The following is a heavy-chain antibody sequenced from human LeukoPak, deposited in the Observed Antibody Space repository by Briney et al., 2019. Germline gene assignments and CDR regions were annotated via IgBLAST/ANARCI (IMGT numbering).Heavy chain of an antibody. CDR2: IDPSGGST. Sequence: ASVKVSCKASGYTFTSYYMHWVRQAPGQGLEWMGIIDPSGGSTSYAQKFQGRVTVTRDTSTSTVYMELSSLRSEDTAVYYCARGPPMVRGAYHGWYFDYWGQGTLVTVSS. CDR3: ARGPPMVRGAYHGWYFDY. D-gene: IGHD3-10*01. V-gene: IGHV1-46*01. J-gene: IGHJ4*02. CDR1: GYTFTSYY.